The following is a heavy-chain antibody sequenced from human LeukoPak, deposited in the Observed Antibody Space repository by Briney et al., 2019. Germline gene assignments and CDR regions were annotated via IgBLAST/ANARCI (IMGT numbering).Heavy chain of an antibody. V-gene: IGHV4-34*01. CDR2: INHSGST. J-gene: IGHJ4*02. D-gene: IGHD2/OR15-2a*01. CDR3: ARGLSSYGLDY. CDR1: GGSFSGYY. Sequence: SETLSLTCAVYGGSFSGYYWSWIRQPPGKGLEWIGEINHSGSTNYNPSLKSRVTISVDTSKNQFSLKLSSMTAADTAVYYCARGLSSYGLDYWGQGTLVTVSS.